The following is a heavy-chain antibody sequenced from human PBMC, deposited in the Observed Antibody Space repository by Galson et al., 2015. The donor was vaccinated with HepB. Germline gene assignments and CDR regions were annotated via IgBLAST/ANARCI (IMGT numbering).Heavy chain of an antibody. Sequence: SLRLSCAASGFKFRDYGMRWVRQAPGKGLEWVSAISGSGGSTDYADSVKGRFTISRDNSKNTLYLQMNSLRAEDTAVYYCAKRAYYDFWSGGLDYYYYYMDVWGKGTTVTVSS. CDR1: GFKFRDYG. V-gene: IGHV3-23*01. J-gene: IGHJ6*03. D-gene: IGHD3-3*01. CDR2: ISGSGGST. CDR3: AKRAYYDFWSGGLDYYYYYMDV.